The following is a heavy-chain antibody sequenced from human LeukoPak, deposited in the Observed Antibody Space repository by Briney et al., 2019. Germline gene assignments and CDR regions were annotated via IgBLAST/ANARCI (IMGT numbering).Heavy chain of an antibody. CDR1: GLPASGNV. CDR2: IFGGGGT. J-gene: IGHJ4*02. V-gene: IGHV3-53*01. Sequence: PGGSLSPSFAVSGLPASGNVMSWGRQAPGKGVGGVSVIFGGGGTYYGDSVRGRFTISRDNSKNTLYLQMNSLRAEDTAVYYCASWPGAWYGEDFWGQGTLVTVSS. CDR3: ASWPGAWYGEDF. D-gene: IGHD3-10*01.